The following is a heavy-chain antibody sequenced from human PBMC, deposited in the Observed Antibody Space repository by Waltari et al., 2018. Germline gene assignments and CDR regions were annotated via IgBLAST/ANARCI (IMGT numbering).Heavy chain of an antibody. Sequence: QMQLVESGGGVVQPGGSLRLPCSASGFTFRGFNMYWVRQAPGKGLEWVTLISNDGSSIHYADSVKARFFISRDNSKNALYLQLNSLRTDDTAVYYCARGDYGMDVWGQGTTVTVSS. V-gene: IGHV3-30*04. J-gene: IGHJ6*02. CDR1: GFTFRGFN. CDR2: ISNDGSSI. CDR3: ARGDYGMDV.